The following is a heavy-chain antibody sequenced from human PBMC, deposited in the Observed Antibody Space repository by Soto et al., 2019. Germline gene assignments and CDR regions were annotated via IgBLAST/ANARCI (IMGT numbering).Heavy chain of an antibody. V-gene: IGHV3-9*01. CDR2: ISWNSGSI. J-gene: IGHJ6*02. CDR1: GFTFDDYA. CDR3: AKDLKNGGISYGMDV. D-gene: IGHD2-15*01. Sequence: GGSLRLSCAASGFTFDDYAMHWVRQAPGKGLEWVSGISWNSGSIGYADSVKGRFTISRDNAKNSLYLQMNSLRAEDTALYYCAKDLKNGGISYGMDVWGQGTTVTVSS.